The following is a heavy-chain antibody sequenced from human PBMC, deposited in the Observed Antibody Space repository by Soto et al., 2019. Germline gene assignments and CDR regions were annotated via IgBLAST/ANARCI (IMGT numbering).Heavy chain of an antibody. Sequence: ASVKVSCKASGYTFTSYGISWVRQAPGQGLEWMGWISAYNGNTNYAQKLQGRVTMTTDTSTSTAYMELRSLRSDDTAVYYCASEMVVGGAYYYYGMDVWGQGTTVTVSS. CDR2: ISAYNGNT. V-gene: IGHV1-18*04. CDR3: ASEMVVGGAYYYYGMDV. CDR1: GYTFTSYG. D-gene: IGHD3-10*01. J-gene: IGHJ6*02.